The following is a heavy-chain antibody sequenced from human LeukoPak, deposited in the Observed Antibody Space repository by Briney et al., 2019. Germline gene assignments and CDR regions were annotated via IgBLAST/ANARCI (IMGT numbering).Heavy chain of an antibody. CDR2: VYYSGHT. Sequence: SETLSLTCTVSGGSINTYYWSWIRQPPGKGLEWIGFVYYSGHTSYNPSLKSRVTISVDTSKSQFSLRLSSVTAADTAMYYCARLGLGDEACWFDPWGQGTLVTVSS. D-gene: IGHD3-10*01. V-gene: IGHV4-59*01. CDR3: ARLGLGDEACWFDP. CDR1: GGSINTYY. J-gene: IGHJ5*02.